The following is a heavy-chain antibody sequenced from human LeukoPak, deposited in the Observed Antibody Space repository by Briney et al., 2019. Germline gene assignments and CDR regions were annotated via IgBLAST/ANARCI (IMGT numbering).Heavy chain of an antibody. V-gene: IGHV4-38-2*01. CDR1: GFTFSSYG. D-gene: IGHD3-10*01. CDR2: IYHSGST. Sequence: GSLRLSCAASGFTFSSYGMGWIRQPPGKGLEWIGSIYHSGSTYYNPSLKSRVTISVDTSKNQFSLKLSSVTAADTAVYYCARGEGHYYGSGSYSTWGQGTLVTVSS. J-gene: IGHJ5*02. CDR3: ARGEGHYYGSGSYST.